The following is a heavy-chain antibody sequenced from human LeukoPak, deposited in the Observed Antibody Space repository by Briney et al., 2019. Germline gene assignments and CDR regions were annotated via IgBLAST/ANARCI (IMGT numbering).Heavy chain of an antibody. CDR1: GFTFSSYG. CDR3: AKGGAYYYGSGSIN. CDR2: IRYDGSNK. V-gene: IGHV3-30*02. Sequence: GGSLRLSCAASGFTFSSYGMHWVRQAPGKGLEWVAFIRYDGSNKYYADSAKGRFTITRDNSKKTLYLQMTSLRAEYTAGYYCAKGGAYYYGSGSINWGQGTLVTVSS. D-gene: IGHD3-10*01. J-gene: IGHJ4*02.